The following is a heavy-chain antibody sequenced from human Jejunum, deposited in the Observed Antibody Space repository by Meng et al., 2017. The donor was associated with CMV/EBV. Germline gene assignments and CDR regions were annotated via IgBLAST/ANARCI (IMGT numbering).Heavy chain of an antibody. Sequence: VSGGSISSTTSYWGWIRQPPGKGLEWIGDIYYSGTTYYNPSLKSRLTISLDTSKNHFSLRLSSVTAADTALYYCARSSTSGFDPWGQGTLVTVSS. CDR2: IYYSGTT. CDR3: ARSSTSGFDP. V-gene: IGHV4-39*07. CDR1: GGSISSTTSY. J-gene: IGHJ5*02. D-gene: IGHD2-2*01.